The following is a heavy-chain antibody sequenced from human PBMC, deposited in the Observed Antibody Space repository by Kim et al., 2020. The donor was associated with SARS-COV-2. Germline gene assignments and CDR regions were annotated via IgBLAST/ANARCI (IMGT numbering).Heavy chain of an antibody. D-gene: IGHD6-13*01. CDR3: ARAWAADFFEF. CDR2: ISPYNGHT. Sequence: ASVKVSCKASGNTFTSYSISWVRQAPGQGLEWMGWISPYNGHTNYAQKFQGRVTLSADTSTTTAYMELRSLRSDDTAMYYCARAWAADFFEFWGQGSLVTVSS. V-gene: IGHV1-18*01. CDR1: GNTFTSYS. J-gene: IGHJ1*01.